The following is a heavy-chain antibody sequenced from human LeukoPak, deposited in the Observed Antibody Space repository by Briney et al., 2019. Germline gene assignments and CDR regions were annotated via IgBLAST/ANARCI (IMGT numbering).Heavy chain of an antibody. CDR2: IWYDGSNK. J-gene: IGHJ4*02. V-gene: IGHV3-33*01. CDR3: ARVEGTGSGWPFDY. Sequence: GGSLRLSCAASGFTFSSYGMHWVRQAPGKGLEWVAVIWYDGSNKYYADSVKGRFTISRDNSKNTLYLQTNSLRAEDTAVYYCARVEGTGSGWPFDYWGQGTLVTVSS. D-gene: IGHD6-19*01. CDR1: GFTFSSYG.